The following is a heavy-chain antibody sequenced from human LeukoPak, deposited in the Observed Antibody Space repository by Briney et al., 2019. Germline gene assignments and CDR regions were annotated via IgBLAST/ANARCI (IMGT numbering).Heavy chain of an antibody. CDR2: IYHSGST. D-gene: IGHD3-22*01. J-gene: IGHJ4*02. CDR3: ATRTIWYYYDSSGRAGTIDY. CDR1: GGSFSGYY. V-gene: IGHV4-34*01. Sequence: SETLSLTCAVYGGSFSGYYWSWIRQPPGKGLEWIGEIYHSGSTNYNPSLKSRVTISVDKSKNQFSLKLSSVTAADTAVYYCATRTIWYYYDSSGRAGTIDYWGQGTLVTVSS.